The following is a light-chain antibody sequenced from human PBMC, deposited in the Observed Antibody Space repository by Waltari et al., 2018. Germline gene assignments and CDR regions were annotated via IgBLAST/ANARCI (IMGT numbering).Light chain of an antibody. J-gene: IGLJ1*01. CDR2: EVT. CDR3: CSYAGLGIYV. V-gene: IGLV2-23*02. Sequence: QSGLTQPASVSGSPGQSITISCTGTSSDVGTYNLVSWYQQYPGKAPKLMVYEVTRRSAGVADRFSGSKSGNTASLTIYGLQSEDEADYYCCSYAGLGIYVVGTGTKVTVL. CDR1: SSDVGTYNL.